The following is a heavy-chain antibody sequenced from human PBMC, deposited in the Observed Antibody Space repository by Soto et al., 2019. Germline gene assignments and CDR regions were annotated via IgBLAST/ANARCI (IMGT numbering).Heavy chain of an antibody. D-gene: IGHD2-2*01. CDR1: GGSISSYY. CDR2: IYYSGST. J-gene: IGHJ3*02. CDR3: ARVEYVDCSSTSCYGAFDI. V-gene: IGHV4-59*01. Sequence: SETLSLTCTVSGGSISSYYWSWIRQPPGKGLEWIGYIYYSGSTNYNPSLKSRVTISVDTSKNQFSLKLSSVTAADTAVYYRARVEYVDCSSTSCYGAFDIWGQGTMVTVSS.